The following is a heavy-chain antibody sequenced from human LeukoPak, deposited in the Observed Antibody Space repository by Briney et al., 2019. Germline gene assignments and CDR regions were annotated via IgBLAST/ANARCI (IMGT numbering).Heavy chain of an antibody. V-gene: IGHV3-21*01. CDR3: ARDAPYYYDSSGYYYERSYFDY. Sequence: SGGSLRLSCAASGFTFSSYIMNWVRQAPGKGLEWVSSISSSSSYIYYADSVKGRFTISRDNAKNSLYLQMNSLRAEDTAVYYCARDAPYYYDSSGYYYERSYFDYWGQGTLVTVSS. D-gene: IGHD3-22*01. CDR2: ISSSSSYI. CDR1: GFTFSSYI. J-gene: IGHJ4*02.